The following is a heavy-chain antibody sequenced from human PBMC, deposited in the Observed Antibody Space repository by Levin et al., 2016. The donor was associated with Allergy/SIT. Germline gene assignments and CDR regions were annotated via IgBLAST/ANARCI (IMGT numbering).Heavy chain of an antibody. CDR3: ARENAIFGVVHDYYGMDV. V-gene: IGHV1-46*01. CDR1: GYTFTSYY. J-gene: IGHJ6*02. Sequence: ASVKVSCKASGYTFTSYYMHWVRQAPGQGLEWMGIINPSGGSTSYAQKFQGRVTMTRDTSTSTVYMELSSLRSEDTAVYYCARENAIFGVVHDYYGMDVWGQGTTVTVSS. CDR2: INPSGGST. D-gene: IGHD3-3*02.